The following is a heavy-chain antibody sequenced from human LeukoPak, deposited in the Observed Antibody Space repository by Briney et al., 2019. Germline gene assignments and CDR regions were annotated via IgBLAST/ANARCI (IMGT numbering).Heavy chain of an antibody. Sequence: PGGSLRLSCAASGFTFDDYAMHWVRQAPGKGLEWVLGISWNSGSIAYADSVKGRFTISRDTAKNSLYLQMNSMRAADTALYDCARDDTGPLDYWGQGTLATVSS. J-gene: IGHJ4*02. V-gene: IGHV3-9*01. D-gene: IGHD3-10*01. CDR3: ARDDTGPLDY. CDR1: GFTFDDYA. CDR2: ISWNSGSI.